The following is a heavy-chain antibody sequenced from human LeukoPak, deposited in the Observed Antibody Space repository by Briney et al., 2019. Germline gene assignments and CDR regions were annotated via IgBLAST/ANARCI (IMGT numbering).Heavy chain of an antibody. CDR1: GFTVSSNY. D-gene: IGHD6-19*01. CDR2: IYSGGST. CDR3: ARSGLKPGQWLAFDY. J-gene: IGHJ4*02. Sequence: PGGSLRLSCAASGFTVSSNYMSWVRQAPGTGLEWVSVIYSGGSTYYADSVKGRFTISRDNSKNTLYLQMNSLRAEDTAVYYCARSGLKPGQWLAFDYWGQGTLVTVST. V-gene: IGHV3-53*01.